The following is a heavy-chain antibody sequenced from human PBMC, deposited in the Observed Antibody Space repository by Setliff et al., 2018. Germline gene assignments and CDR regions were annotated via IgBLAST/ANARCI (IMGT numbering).Heavy chain of an antibody. V-gene: IGHV1-46*01. CDR1: GYTFTSHY. CDR3: ARHVFPYHYEGAFDI. CDR2: INPSSGRT. Sequence: GASVKVSCKASGYTFTSHYMHWVRQAPGLGLEWMGTINPSSGRTSYAQKFQGRVTMTRDTSTSTVYMDMSSLRSEDTAVYYCARHVFPYHYEGAFDIWGQGTMVTVSS. J-gene: IGHJ3*02. D-gene: IGHD3-22*01.